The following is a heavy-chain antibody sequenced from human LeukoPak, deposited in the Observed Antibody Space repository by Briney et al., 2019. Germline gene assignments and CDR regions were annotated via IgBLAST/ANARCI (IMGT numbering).Heavy chain of an antibody. V-gene: IGHV4-34*01. D-gene: IGHD3-22*01. CDR2: INHSGST. J-gene: IGHJ3*02. CDR1: GGSISSYY. CDR3: ARGRHYYDSSGYYWAFDI. Sequence: SETLSLTCTVSGGSISSYYWSWIRQPPGKGLEWIGEINHSGSTNYNPSLKSRVTISVDTSKNQFSLKLSSVTAADTAVYYCARGRHYYDSSGYYWAFDIWGQGTMVTVSS.